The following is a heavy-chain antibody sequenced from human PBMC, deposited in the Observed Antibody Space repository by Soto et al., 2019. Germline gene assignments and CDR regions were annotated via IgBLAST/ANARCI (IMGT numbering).Heavy chain of an antibody. V-gene: IGHV3-7*03. CDR1: GFTFSGYW. CDR3: VKDGGYCSSTTCYSPRNHYFDS. J-gene: IGHJ4*02. CDR2: IKFDGSEK. D-gene: IGHD2-2*01. Sequence: GGSLRLSCAASGFTFSGYWMSWVRQAPGKGPEWVANIKFDGSEKQYVDSVKGRFSISRDNSRNSLFLQMNSLRAGDTAVYYCVKDGGYCSSTTCYSPRNHYFDSWGQGTLVTVSS.